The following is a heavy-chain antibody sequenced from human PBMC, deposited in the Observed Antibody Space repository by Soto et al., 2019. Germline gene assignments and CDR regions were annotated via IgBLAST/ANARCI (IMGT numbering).Heavy chain of an antibody. CDR1: GGSFSGYY. V-gene: IGHV4-34*01. Sequence: SATLSLTCAVYGGSFSGYYWSWIRQPPGKWLKWIGEINHSGSTNSNPTLKSRVTISVDTSKNQFSLKLSSVTAADTAVSYCARGSRWSRIAAAGIRYWGQGTLVTVSS. CDR2: INHSGST. J-gene: IGHJ4*02. D-gene: IGHD6-13*01. CDR3: ARGSRWSRIAAAGIRY.